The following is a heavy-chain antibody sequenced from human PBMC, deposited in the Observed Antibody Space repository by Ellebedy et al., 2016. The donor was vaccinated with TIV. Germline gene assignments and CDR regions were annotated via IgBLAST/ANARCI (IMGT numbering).Heavy chain of an antibody. J-gene: IGHJ6*02. V-gene: IGHV3-53*01. CDR3: ARENFYGMDV. CDR2: ISSGGTS. Sequence: GESLKISXAASGFSVSSNSMSWVRQAPGKELEWVSVISSGGTSYYADSVKGRFSISRDSSQNTLSLQMNGLRAEDTAVYYCARENFYGMDVWGQGTTVTVSS. CDR1: GFSVSSNS.